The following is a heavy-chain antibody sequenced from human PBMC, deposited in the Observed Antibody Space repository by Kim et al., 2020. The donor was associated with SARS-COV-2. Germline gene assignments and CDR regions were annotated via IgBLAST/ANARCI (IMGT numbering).Heavy chain of an antibody. D-gene: IGHD5-12*01. J-gene: IGHJ5*01. CDR1: GDSVNNYY. CDR2: TFYT. CDR3: SRGADSGNGSHGAPWFDS. V-gene: IGHV4-59*02. Sequence: SETLSLTCTVSGDSVNNYYYSWLRQPPGKGLEWIGYTFYTKYNPSLQSRVTFSVDTSKNQISMKLTSVTAADAAVYYCSRGADSGNGSHGAPWFDSWGQGPLVTVS.